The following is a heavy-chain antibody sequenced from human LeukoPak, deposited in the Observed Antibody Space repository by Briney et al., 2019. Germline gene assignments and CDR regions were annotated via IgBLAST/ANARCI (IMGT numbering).Heavy chain of an antibody. CDR3: ARQFCSGKSCYYKPFDY. J-gene: IGHJ4*02. V-gene: IGHV3-21*01. CDR1: GFSFNTYS. D-gene: IGHD2-15*01. CDR2: ISSSDSDI. Sequence: PGGSLRPSCAASGFSFNTYSMSWVRQAPGKGPEWVSSISSSDSDIYYADSVKDRFTVSRDNAENSLYLQMNSLRTEDTAVYYCARQFCSGKSCYYKPFDYWGQGTLVTVSS.